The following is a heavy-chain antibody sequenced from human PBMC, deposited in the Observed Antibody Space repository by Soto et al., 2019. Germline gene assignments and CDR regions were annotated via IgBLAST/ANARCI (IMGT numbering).Heavy chain of an antibody. CDR1: GLSFSDSG. CDR3: TRLHFIVEPGINY. D-gene: IGHD6-13*01. Sequence: VGSLRLSCAAPGLSFSDSGIHWVRQASGKGLEWVGRIRTKSNHYATAYAASVKGRFTISRDDSRNTAYLQMNSLETEDTAVYYCTRLHFIVEPGINYWGQGTLVTVSS. V-gene: IGHV3-73*01. CDR2: IRTKSNHYAT. J-gene: IGHJ4*02.